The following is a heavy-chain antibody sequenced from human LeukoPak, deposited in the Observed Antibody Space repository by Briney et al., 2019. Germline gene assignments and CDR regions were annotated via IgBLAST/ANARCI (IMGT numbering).Heavy chain of an antibody. D-gene: IGHD3-9*01. CDR2: FNPSGGTT. CDR1: GYTFTNYF. J-gene: IGHJ5*02. CDR3: ARLYDISNSWFDP. Sequence: ASVKVSCKASGYTFTNYFMHWVRQAPGQGLEWMGFFNPSGGTTSYAQNFQGRVTMTRDTPTSTVYMELSSLRSEDTAVYYCARLYDISNSWFDPWGQGTLVTVSS. V-gene: IGHV1-46*03.